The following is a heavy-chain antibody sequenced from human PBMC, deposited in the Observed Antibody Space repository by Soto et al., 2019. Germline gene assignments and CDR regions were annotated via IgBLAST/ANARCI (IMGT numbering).Heavy chain of an antibody. D-gene: IGHD6-25*01. CDR2: INPTLDSK. Sequence: QEQVVQSGPAMKEPGSSVKVSCRASGIMSSGYGFSWVRQAPGQGLEWVGRINPTLDSKQYAQNLQGRVSITVDKSTDTAYLEVTSLRLEDTAIYFCATMKRARLDSWGRGTVVTVSS. J-gene: IGHJ4*02. CDR3: ATMKRARLDS. CDR1: GIMSSGYG. V-gene: IGHV1-69*09.